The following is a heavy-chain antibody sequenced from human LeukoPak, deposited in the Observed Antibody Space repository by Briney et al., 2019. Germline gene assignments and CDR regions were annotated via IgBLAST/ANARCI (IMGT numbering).Heavy chain of an antibody. CDR2: IIPIFGTA. J-gene: IGHJ6*03. Sequence: SVKVSCKASGYTFTGYYMHWVRQAPGQGLEWMGGIIPIFGTANYTQKFQGRVTITTDESTSTAYMELSSLRSEDTAVYYCASVAAAAEYYYYMDVWGKGTTVTVSS. V-gene: IGHV1-69*05. CDR3: ASVAAAAEYYYYMDV. CDR1: GYTFTGYY. D-gene: IGHD6-13*01.